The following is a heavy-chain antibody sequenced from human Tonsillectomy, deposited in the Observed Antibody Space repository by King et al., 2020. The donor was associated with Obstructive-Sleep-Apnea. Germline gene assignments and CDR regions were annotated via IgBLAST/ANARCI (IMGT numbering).Heavy chain of an antibody. D-gene: IGHD3-16*01. CDR1: GFTLSSYW. CDR2: MKKDGSVK. J-gene: IGHJ4*02. V-gene: IGHV3-7*01. Sequence: VQLVESGGGLVQPGGSVRLSGVASGFTLSSYWMNWVRRAPGKGLEWGGNMKKDGSVKNYEDSVKGRFTISADNAKKSVFLQMNRLTAEDTAVYYCAREYWGPYYWGQGTPVTVSS. CDR3: AREYWGPYY.